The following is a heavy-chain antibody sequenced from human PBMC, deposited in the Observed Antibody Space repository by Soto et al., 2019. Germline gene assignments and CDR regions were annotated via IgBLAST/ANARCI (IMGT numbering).Heavy chain of an antibody. V-gene: IGHV4-59*08. Sequence: ETLSLTCTVSGGSISSYYWSWIRQPPGKGLEWIGYIYYSGSTNYNPSLKSRVTISVDTSKNQFSLKLSSVTAADTAVYYCARSHCSGGSCREKYYFDYWGQRTLVTVSS. J-gene: IGHJ4*02. CDR1: GGSISSYY. CDR3: ARSHCSGGSCREKYYFDY. CDR2: IYYSGST. D-gene: IGHD2-15*01.